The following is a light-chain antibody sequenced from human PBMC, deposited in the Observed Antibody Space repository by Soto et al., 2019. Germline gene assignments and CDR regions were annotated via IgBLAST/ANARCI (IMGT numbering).Light chain of an antibody. V-gene: IGKV3-20*01. CDR2: GAS. J-gene: IGKJ5*01. CDR1: PSVSSNY. CDR3: QQYGSSPIT. Sequence: EIVLTQAPGTLSLSPGGRATHSCRGSPSVSSNYLAWYQQKPGQAPRLLMYGASSRATGIPDRFSGSGSGTDFTLTISRLEPEDFAVYYCQQYGSSPITFGQGTRLEIK.